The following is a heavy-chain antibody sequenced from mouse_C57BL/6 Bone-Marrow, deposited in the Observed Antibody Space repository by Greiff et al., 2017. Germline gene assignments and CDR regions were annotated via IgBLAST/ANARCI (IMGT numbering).Heavy chain of an antibody. V-gene: IGHV1-7*01. Sequence: VQLQQSGAELAKHGASVKLSCKASGYTFTSYWLHWVKQRPGQGLDWIGYINPSSGYTKYNQMFKDKATLTADKYSRPASLQLSSLTYEESAVYYCARCGAWWLLRGYFDVWGTGTTVTVSS. CDR3: ARCGAWWLLRGYFDV. D-gene: IGHD2-3*01. CDR1: GYTFTSYW. CDR2: INPSSGYT. J-gene: IGHJ1*03.